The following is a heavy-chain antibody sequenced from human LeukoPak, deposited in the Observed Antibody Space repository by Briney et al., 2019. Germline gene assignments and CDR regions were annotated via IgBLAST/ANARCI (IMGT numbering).Heavy chain of an antibody. D-gene: IGHD4-11*01. Sequence: GGSLRLSCAASGFTFSSYGMHWVRQAPGKGLEWVAVISYDGSNKYYADSVKGRFTISRDNSKNTLYLQMNSQRAEDTAVYYCAKSDYSNYWYFDLWGRGTLVTVSS. CDR1: GFTFSSYG. CDR3: AKSDYSNYWYFDL. CDR2: ISYDGSNK. V-gene: IGHV3-30*18. J-gene: IGHJ2*01.